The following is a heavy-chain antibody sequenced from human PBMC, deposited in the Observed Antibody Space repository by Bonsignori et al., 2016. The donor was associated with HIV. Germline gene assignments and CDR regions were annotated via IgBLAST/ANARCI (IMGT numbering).Heavy chain of an antibody. CDR2: ISGSGNVV. Sequence: WIRQPPGKGLEWISFISGSGNVVHYANSVKGRFSISRDNAKNSLHLQMNSLRAEDTAVYFCARVRSWGTGIRYDGFDIWGQGTMVTVSS. V-gene: IGHV3-48*03. CDR3: ARVRSWGTGIRYDGFDI. J-gene: IGHJ3*02. D-gene: IGHD3-16*01.